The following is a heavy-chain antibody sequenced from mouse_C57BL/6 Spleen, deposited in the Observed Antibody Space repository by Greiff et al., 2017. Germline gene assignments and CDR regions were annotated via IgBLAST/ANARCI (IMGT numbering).Heavy chain of an antibody. CDR3: ASQDGYYAMDY. Sequence: QVQLQQSGAELVKPGASVKLSCKASGYAFSSYWMNWVKQRPGKGLEWIGQIYPGDGDTNYNGKFKGKATLTADKSSSTAYMQLSSLTSEDSAVYFCASQDGYYAMDYWGQGTSVTVSS. J-gene: IGHJ4*01. CDR1: GYAFSSYW. D-gene: IGHD2-3*01. CDR2: IYPGDGDT. V-gene: IGHV1-80*01.